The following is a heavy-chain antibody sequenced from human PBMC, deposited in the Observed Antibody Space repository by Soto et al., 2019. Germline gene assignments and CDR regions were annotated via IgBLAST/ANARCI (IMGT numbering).Heavy chain of an antibody. CDR3: ARVLRQAPVPGTAFDI. D-gene: IGHD1-1*01. V-gene: IGHV4-31*03. CDR1: GGSISSGGYY. J-gene: IGHJ3*02. CDR2: IYYSGST. Sequence: QVQLQESGPGLVKPSQTLSLTCTVSGGSISSGGYYWSWIRQHPGKGLEWIGYIYYSGSTYYNPSLKSRVTISVDTSKNQFSLKLSSVTAADTAVYDGARVLRQAPVPGTAFDILGQGTMVTLSS.